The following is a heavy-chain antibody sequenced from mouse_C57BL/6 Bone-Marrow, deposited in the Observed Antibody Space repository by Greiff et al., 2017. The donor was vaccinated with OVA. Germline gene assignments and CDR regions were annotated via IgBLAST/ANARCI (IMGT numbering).Heavy chain of an antibody. CDR1: GFTFSDYY. V-gene: IGHV5-16*01. CDR2: INYDGSST. Sequence: EVKLVESEGGLVQPGSSMKLSCTASGFTFSDYYMAWVRQVPEKGLEWVANINYDGSSTYYLDSLKSRFIISRDNAKNILYLQMSSLKSEDTATYYCARIYYSNSYYYARDYWGQGTSVTVSS. J-gene: IGHJ4*01. D-gene: IGHD2-5*01. CDR3: ARIYYSNSYYYARDY.